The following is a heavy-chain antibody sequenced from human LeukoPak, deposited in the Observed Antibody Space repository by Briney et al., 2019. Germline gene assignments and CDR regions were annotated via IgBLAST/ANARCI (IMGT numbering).Heavy chain of an antibody. J-gene: IGHJ6*03. D-gene: IGHD3-22*01. V-gene: IGHV3-21*04. Sequence: PGESLRLSCAASRFTFSSYSMNWVRQAPGKGLEWVSSISSSGSTIYYADSVKGRFTISRDNAKNSLYLQMNSLRAEDTAVYYCASMGGSGYYFEMGYYYYMDVWGKGTTVTISS. CDR1: RFTFSSYS. CDR2: ISSSGSTI. CDR3: ASMGGSGYYFEMGYYYYMDV.